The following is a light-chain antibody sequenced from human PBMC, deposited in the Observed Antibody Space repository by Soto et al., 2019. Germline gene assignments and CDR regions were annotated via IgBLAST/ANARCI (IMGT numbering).Light chain of an antibody. CDR3: TSYRGSGIFEV. CDR1: SSDIGVYNN. Sequence: QSALTQPASVSGSPGQSITISCPGTSSDIGVYNNVSWYHQHPGKAPKLMIYDVTKRPSGFSNRFSGSKSGNTASLPISGLQTEDEADDYCTSYRGSGIFEVFGGGTKLTVL. CDR2: DVT. V-gene: IGLV2-14*01. J-gene: IGLJ2*01.